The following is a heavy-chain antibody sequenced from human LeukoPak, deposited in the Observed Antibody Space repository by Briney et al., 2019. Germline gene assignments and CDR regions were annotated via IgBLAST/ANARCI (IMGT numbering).Heavy chain of an antibody. D-gene: IGHD3-22*01. CDR1: GFTFSTYE. CDR2: ISSSGATT. J-gene: IGHJ4*02. CDR3: ARAVWDSSGYYYDY. V-gene: IGHV3-48*03. Sequence: GGSLRLSCAASGFTFSTYEMNWVREAPGKGLEWVSYISSSGATTYYADSVKGRFSISRDNAKNSLYLQMNSLRAEDTAVYYCARAVWDSSGYYYDYWGQGTLVTVSS.